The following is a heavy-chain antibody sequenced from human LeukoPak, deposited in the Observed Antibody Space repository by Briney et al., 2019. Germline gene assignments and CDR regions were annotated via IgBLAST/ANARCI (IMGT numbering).Heavy chain of an antibody. V-gene: IGHV1-8*01. CDR3: AMVYSSSSLDY. CDR2: MNPNSGNT. Sequence: GASVKVSCKASGYTFTSYDINWVRQATGQGLEWMGWMNPNSGNTGYAQKFQGRVTMTRTTAISTTYMELSSLKSDDTAVYYCAMVYSSSSLDYWGQGTLVTVSS. D-gene: IGHD6-6*01. J-gene: IGHJ4*02. CDR1: GYTFTSYD.